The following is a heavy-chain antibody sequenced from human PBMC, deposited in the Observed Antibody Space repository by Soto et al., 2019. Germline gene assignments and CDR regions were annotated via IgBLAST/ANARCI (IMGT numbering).Heavy chain of an antibody. CDR2: IWYDGSSK. Sequence: GGSLRLSCAASGFTFSSFGMHWVRQAPGKGLEWVAIIWYDGSSKYYADSVKGRFTVSRDNSNNTLYLQMNSLRAEDTAVYYCARDASPEWYFDLWGRGTLVTVSS. CDR1: GFTFSSFG. J-gene: IGHJ2*01. V-gene: IGHV3-33*01. CDR3: ARDASPEWYFDL.